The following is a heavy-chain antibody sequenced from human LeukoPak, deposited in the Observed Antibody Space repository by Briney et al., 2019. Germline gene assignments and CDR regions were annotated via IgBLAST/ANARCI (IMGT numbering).Heavy chain of an antibody. CDR3: ARSLSGSYQFWPDP. J-gene: IGHJ5*02. CDR1: GGSMSSYV. Sequence: SETLSLTCTVSGGSMSSYVWSWIRQPPGQGLEWIGHFYTSANTKHNPALKSRAIMSVDTSKNQFSLRLSSVTAADTAVYFCARSLSGSYQFWPDPWGQGTLVTVSS. D-gene: IGHD1-26*01. CDR2: FYTSANT. V-gene: IGHV4-4*09.